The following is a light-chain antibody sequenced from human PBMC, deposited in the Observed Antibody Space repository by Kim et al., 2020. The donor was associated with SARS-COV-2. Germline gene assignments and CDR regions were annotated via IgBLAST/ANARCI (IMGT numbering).Light chain of an antibody. V-gene: IGLV3-25*03. CDR3: QSVDSSGTYYV. CDR1: ALPKQY. Sequence: SYELTQPPSVSVSPGQTARITCSGDALPKQYAYWYQQKPGQAPVLLIYKDSERPSGIPERFSGSSSGTTVTLTISGVQAEDEADSFCQSVDSSGTYYVFGAGTKVTVL. J-gene: IGLJ1*01. CDR2: KDS.